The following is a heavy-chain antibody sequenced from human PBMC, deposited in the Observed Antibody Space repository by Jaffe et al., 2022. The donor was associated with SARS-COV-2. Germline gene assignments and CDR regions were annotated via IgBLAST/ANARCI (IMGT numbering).Heavy chain of an antibody. CDR3: ARDLSRGYGVYLGEFDY. CDR1: GFTFSSYW. J-gene: IGHJ4*02. Sequence: EVQLVESGGGLVQPGGSLRLSCAASGFTFSSYWMSWVRQAPGKGLEWVANIKQGGSEKYYVDSVKGRFTISRDNAKNSLFLQMNSLRAEDTAVYYCARDLSRGYGVYLGEFDYWGQGTLVTVSS. V-gene: IGHV3-7*01. CDR2: IKQGGSEK. D-gene: IGHD4-17*01.